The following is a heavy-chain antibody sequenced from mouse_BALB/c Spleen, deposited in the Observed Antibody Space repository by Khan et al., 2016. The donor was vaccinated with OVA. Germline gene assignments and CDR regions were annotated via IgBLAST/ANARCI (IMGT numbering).Heavy chain of an antibody. CDR2: INPHIGET. J-gene: IGHJ2*01. CDR1: GYSFTGYF. V-gene: IGHV1-20*02. CDR3: ARKNGSDFDY. D-gene: IGHD1-1*01. Sequence: VQLKQSGPELVKPGASVKISCKASGYSFTGYFMNWVMQSHGKSLEWIGRINPHIGETFYNQKFKDKATLTVDESSRTAHMELRSLVSEDSAVYYCARKNGSDFDYWGQGTTLTVSS.